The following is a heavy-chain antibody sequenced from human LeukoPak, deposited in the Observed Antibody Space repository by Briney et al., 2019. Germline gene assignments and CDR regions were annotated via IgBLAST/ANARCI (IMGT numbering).Heavy chain of an antibody. CDR2: IKQDGTEK. J-gene: IGHJ4*02. V-gene: IGHV3-7*01. CDR1: GFTFSTYW. D-gene: IGHD3-16*01. Sequence: GGSLRLSCAASGFTFSTYWMTWVRQAPGKGLEWVANIKQDGTEKYYVDSVKGRFTVSRDNAKDSLYLQMNSLRAEDTAVYYCARYRGSGGQRLDYWGQGTLVTVSS. CDR3: ARYRGSGGQRLDY.